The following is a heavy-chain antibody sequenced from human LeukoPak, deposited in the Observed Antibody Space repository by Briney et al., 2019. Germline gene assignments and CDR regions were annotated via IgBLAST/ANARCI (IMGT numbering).Heavy chain of an antibody. D-gene: IGHD3-16*01. CDR2: ICFVGSNK. Sequence: GGSLRLSRAASGFTFGSYGMHCVRQAPGKGLEWVAVICFVGSNKYYADSVKGRFTISRDNDKNTLYLQMNSLRAEDTAVYYCARDRVMGDPEGAFDIWGQGTMVTVSS. J-gene: IGHJ3*02. CDR3: ARDRVMGDPEGAFDI. CDR1: GFTFGSYG. V-gene: IGHV3-33*01.